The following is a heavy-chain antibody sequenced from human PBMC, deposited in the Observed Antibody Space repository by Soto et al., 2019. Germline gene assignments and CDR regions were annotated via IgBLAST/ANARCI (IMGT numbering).Heavy chain of an antibody. V-gene: IGHV3-33*01. J-gene: IGHJ6*02. Sequence: QVQLVESGGGVVQPGRSLRLSCAASGFTFSSYGMHWVRQAPGKGLEWVAVIWYDGSNKYYADSVKGRFTISRDNSKNTLELPMNSLRAEDKAEYYCARSPVHSFGVVMSYYYYYYGMDGWGQGATVTVSS. D-gene: IGHD3-3*01. CDR1: GFTFSSYG. CDR3: ARSPVHSFGVVMSYYYYYYGMDG. CDR2: IWYDGSNK.